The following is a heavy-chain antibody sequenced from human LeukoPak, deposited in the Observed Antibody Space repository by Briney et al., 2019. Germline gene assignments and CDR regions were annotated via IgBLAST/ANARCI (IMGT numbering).Heavy chain of an antibody. CDR3: ARGDVGDGYNWIDY. J-gene: IGHJ4*02. CDR1: GYTFTGYY. CDR2: INPNSGGT. V-gene: IGHV1-2*02. D-gene: IGHD5-24*01. Sequence: ASVKASCKASGYTFTGYYMHWVRQAPGQGLEWMGWINPNSGGTNYAQKFQGRVTMTRDTSISTAYMELSRLRSDDTAVYYCARGDVGDGYNWIDYWGQGTLVTVSS.